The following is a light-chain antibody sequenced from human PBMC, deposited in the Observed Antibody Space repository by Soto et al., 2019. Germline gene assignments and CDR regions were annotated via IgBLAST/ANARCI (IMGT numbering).Light chain of an antibody. CDR3: QQYGSSPYY. CDR2: GAS. CDR1: QSVSISY. V-gene: IGKV3-20*01. J-gene: IGKJ2*01. Sequence: EIVLTQSPGTLSLSPGERATLSCRASQSVSISYLVWSQQKPGQAPRLLIYGASSRATGITDRFSGSGSGTDFTRTIRRLAPEDFAVASGQQYGSSPYYVGNGTSLLIK.